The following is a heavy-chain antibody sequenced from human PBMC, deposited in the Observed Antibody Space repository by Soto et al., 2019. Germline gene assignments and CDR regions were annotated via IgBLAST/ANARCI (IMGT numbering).Heavy chain of an antibody. CDR2: ISISSSDR. V-gene: IGHV3-21*01. CDR1: GFTFSSYS. J-gene: IGHJ1*01. D-gene: IGHD3-10*01. CDR3: ASTYGLGSCRAESFEH. Sequence: GGSLRLSCAASGFTFSSYSMNWVRQAPGKGLEWVSSISISSSDRYYADSVKGRFTISRDNAKNSLLLQMNSLSAEETAVEYCASTYGLGSCRAESFEHWGQGTLVTVSS.